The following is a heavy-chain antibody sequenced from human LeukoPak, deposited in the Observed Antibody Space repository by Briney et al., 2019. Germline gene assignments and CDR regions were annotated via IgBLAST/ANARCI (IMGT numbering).Heavy chain of an antibody. J-gene: IGHJ4*02. CDR3: AKFGGSYSGDY. V-gene: IGHV3-48*03. Sequence: QPGGSLRLSCAASGFTFSSFEMNWVRQAPGKGLEWVSYISSGGTTMYYTDSVKGRFTISRDNCKNTLSLQMNSLRAEDTAVYYCAKFGGSYSGDYWGQRTLVTVSS. D-gene: IGHD1-26*01. CDR2: ISSGGTTM. CDR1: GFTFSSFE.